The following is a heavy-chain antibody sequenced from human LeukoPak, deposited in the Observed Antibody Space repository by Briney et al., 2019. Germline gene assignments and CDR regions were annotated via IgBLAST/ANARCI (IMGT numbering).Heavy chain of an antibody. J-gene: IGHJ4*02. V-gene: IGHV4-30-2*01. CDR1: GGSISSGGYY. CDR2: IYHSGST. CDR3: ARVGVVPAATDY. D-gene: IGHD2-2*01. Sequence: SETLSLTCTVSGGSISSGGYYWSWIRQPPGKGLEWIVYIYHSGSTYYNPSLKSRVTISVDRSKNQFSLKLSSVTAADTAVYYCARVGVVPAATDYWGQGTLVTVSS.